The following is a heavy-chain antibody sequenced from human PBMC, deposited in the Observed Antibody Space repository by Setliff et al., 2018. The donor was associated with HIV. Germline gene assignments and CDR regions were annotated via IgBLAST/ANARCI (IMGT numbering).Heavy chain of an antibody. CDR1: GFTVSSNY. CDR3: ARNGHDSSGYYHPDY. D-gene: IGHD3-22*01. V-gene: IGHV3-53*01. J-gene: IGHJ4*02. Sequence: PGGSLRLSCAASGFTVSSNYMSWVRQAPGKGLEWVSVIYTGGSTYYADSVKGRFTISRGNSKNTLYLQMNSLRAEDTAVYYCARNGHDSSGYYHPDYWGQGTLVTVSS. CDR2: IYTGGST.